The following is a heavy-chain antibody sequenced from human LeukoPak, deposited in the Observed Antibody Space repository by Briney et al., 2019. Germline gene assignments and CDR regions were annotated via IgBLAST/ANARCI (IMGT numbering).Heavy chain of an antibody. CDR3: ARHHPPRYCSGGSCYIMQIFDY. CDR1: GGSISSSSYY. J-gene: IGHJ4*02. Sequence: PSETLSLTCTVSGGSISSSSYYWGWIRQPPGKGLEWIGSIYYSGSTYYNPSLKSRVTISVDTSKNQFSLKLSSVTAADTAVYYYARHHPPRYCSGGSCYIMQIFDYWGQGTLVTVSS. CDR2: IYYSGST. D-gene: IGHD2-15*01. V-gene: IGHV4-39*01.